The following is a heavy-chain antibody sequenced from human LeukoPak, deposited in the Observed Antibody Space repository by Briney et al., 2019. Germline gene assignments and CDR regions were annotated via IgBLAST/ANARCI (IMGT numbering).Heavy chain of an antibody. J-gene: IGHJ4*02. CDR1: GYTFTSYG. V-gene: IGHV1-18*01. D-gene: IGHD6-19*01. Sequence: ASVKVSCKASGYTFTSYGISWVRQAPRQGLEWMGWISAYNGNTNYAQKLQGRVTMTTDTSTSTAYMELRSLRPDDTAVYYCARFIAVAGLDYWGQGTLVTVSS. CDR3: ARFIAVAGLDY. CDR2: ISAYNGNT.